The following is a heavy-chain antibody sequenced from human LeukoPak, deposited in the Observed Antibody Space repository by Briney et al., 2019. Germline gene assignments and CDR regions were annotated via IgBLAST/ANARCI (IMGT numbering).Heavy chain of an antibody. Sequence: GGSLRLSCVASGFTFSSYAMHWVRQAPGKGLEWVAVISYDGSNKYYADSVKGRFTISRDNSKNTLYLQMNSLRAEDTAVYYCARDRYSYGCFDYWGQGTLVTVSS. CDR1: GFTFSSYA. J-gene: IGHJ4*02. CDR2: ISYDGSNK. D-gene: IGHD5-18*01. V-gene: IGHV3-30-3*01. CDR3: ARDRYSYGCFDY.